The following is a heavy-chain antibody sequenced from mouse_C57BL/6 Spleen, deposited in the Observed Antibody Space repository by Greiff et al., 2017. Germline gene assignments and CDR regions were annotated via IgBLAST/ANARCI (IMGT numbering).Heavy chain of an antibody. V-gene: IGHV5-17*01. D-gene: IGHD4-1*01. CDR1: GFTFSDYG. CDR3: ARDWEKGYYFDY. CDR2: ISSGSSTI. Sequence: EVKLMESGGGLVKPGGSLQLSCAASGFTFSDYGMHWVRQAPEKGLEWVAYISSGSSTIYYADTVKGRFTISRDNAKNTLFLQMTSLRSEDTAMYYCARDWEKGYYFDYWGQGTTLTVSS. J-gene: IGHJ2*01.